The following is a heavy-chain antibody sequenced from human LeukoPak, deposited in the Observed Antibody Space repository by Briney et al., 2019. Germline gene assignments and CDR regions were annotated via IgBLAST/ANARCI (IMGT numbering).Heavy chain of an antibody. J-gene: IGHJ4*02. V-gene: IGHV6-1*01. CDR1: GDSVSSNSAA. D-gene: IGHD3-10*01. Sequence: SQTLSLTCAISGDSVSSNSAAWNWIRQSPSRGLEWLGRTYYRSKWYNDYAVSVKSRITINPDTSKNQFSLQLNSVTPEDTAVYYCARVLKEGGGDYYGSGSDYWGQGTLVTVSS. CDR2: TYYRSKWYN. CDR3: ARVLKEGGGDYYGSGSDY.